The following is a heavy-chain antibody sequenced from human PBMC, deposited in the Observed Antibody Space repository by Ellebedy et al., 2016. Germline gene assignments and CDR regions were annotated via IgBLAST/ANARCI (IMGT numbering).Heavy chain of an antibody. CDR1: GFTFSSYS. V-gene: IGHV3-23*01. CDR3: AKDLAAGTWTDY. Sequence: GGSLRLXCAASGFTFSSYSMNWVRQAPGKGLEWVSAISGSGGSTYYADSVKGRFTISRDNSKNTLYLQMNSLRAEDTAVYYCAKDLAAGTWTDYWGQGTLVTVSS. CDR2: ISGSGGST. D-gene: IGHD6-13*01. J-gene: IGHJ4*02.